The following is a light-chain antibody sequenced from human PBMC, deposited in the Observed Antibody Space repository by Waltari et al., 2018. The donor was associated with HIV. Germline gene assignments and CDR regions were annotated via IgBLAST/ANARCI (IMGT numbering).Light chain of an antibody. J-gene: IGKJ2*01. CDR2: TTS. V-gene: IGKV1-39*01. Sequence: RVTIACRASQNITTFLNWYQQRPGRAPQLLIYTTSNLQSGIPSRFRGSGSGTDFVLTLTNLQPEDSATYFCQQSYRMPYTFGQGTK. CDR1: QNITTF. CDR3: QQSYRMPYT.